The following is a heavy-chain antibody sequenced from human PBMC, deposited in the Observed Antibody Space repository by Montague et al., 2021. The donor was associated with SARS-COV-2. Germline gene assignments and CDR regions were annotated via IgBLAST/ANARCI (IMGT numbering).Heavy chain of an antibody. D-gene: IGHD1-1*01. CDR1: GDSVSSNSAT. V-gene: IGHV6-1*01. CDR2: TYYRSKWYN. J-gene: IGHJ6*02. CDR3: TSGREGNYNVMGV. Sequence: CAISGDSVSSNSATWNWVRQSPLRGLEWLGRTYYRSKWYNDYAVSVRGRVTINPDTSKNQFSLQLNSVTPEDTAIYYCTSGREGNYNVMGVWGQGTTVTVSS.